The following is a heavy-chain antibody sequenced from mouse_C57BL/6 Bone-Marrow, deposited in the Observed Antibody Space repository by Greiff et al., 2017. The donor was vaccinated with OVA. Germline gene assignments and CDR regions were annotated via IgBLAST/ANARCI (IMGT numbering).Heavy chain of an antibody. Sequence: VQLQQSGPELVKPGASVKISCKASGYAFSSSWMNWVKQRPGKGLEWIGRIYPGDGDTNYNGKFKGKATLTADKSSSTAYMQLSSLTSEDSAVYFCARSPGSSYDYWGQGTTLTVSS. CDR3: ARSPGSSYDY. CDR1: GYAFSSSW. D-gene: IGHD1-1*01. V-gene: IGHV1-82*01. CDR2: IYPGDGDT. J-gene: IGHJ2*01.